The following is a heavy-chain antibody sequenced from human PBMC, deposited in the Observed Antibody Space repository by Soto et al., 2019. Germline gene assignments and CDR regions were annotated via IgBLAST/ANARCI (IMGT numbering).Heavy chain of an antibody. Sequence: ASVKVSCKASGYTFTGYYMHWVRQAPGQGLEWMGWINPNSGGXXXXXXXXGWVTMTRDTSISTAYMELSRLRSDDTAVYYCARDRIAAAGTFSYYYYYGMDVWGQGTTVTVSS. J-gene: IGHJ6*02. CDR1: GYTFTGYY. CDR2: INPNSGGX. D-gene: IGHD6-13*01. CDR3: ARDRIAAAGTFSYYYYYGMDV. V-gene: IGHV1-2*04.